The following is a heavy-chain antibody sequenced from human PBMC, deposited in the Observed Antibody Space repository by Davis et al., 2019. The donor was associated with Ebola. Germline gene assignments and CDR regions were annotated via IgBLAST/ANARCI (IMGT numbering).Heavy chain of an antibody. D-gene: IGHD3-3*01. Sequence: SVKVSCKASGATFSSYGISWVRQAPGQGLDWMGGIIPVFGIPKYAQKFHGRVTITADESTSTAYMELSSLRSEDTAVYYCARDRYSDGSGYFFEQSHWGQGTLVTVSS. J-gene: IGHJ4*02. CDR1: GATFSSYG. CDR2: IIPVFGIP. V-gene: IGHV1-69*13. CDR3: ARDRYSDGSGYFFEQSH.